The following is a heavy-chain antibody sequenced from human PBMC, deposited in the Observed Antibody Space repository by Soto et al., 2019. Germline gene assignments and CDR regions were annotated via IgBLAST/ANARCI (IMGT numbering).Heavy chain of an antibody. Sequence: AXETLVLNGSGSGFTSRYGGYSWSWIRQSPGKGLESLGYISHLETTYCNPSFKSRLALSIHRTRNQLSLSLTSMTAADTAVYYCARGGGYDSFDFWVQGTQVTVSS. V-gene: IGHV4-30-2*06. J-gene: IGHJ4*02. CDR3: ARGGGYDSFDF. CDR1: GFTSRYGGYS. D-gene: IGHD5-12*01. CDR2: ISHLETT.